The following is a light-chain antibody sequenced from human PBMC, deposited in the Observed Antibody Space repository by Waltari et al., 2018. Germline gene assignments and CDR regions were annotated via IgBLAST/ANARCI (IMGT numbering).Light chain of an antibody. CDR2: WSS. Sequence: DIVMTQSPDSLAVSLGERATINCKSSLSVLYSPNNKNSLAWYQHKPGQPPKLLLYWSSPREAGVPDRFSGGGSGTDFTLTINSLQAEDVAVYYCQQYHTTPYTFGQGTKLEIK. V-gene: IGKV4-1*01. CDR3: QQYHTTPYT. J-gene: IGKJ2*01. CDR1: LSVLYSPNNKNS.